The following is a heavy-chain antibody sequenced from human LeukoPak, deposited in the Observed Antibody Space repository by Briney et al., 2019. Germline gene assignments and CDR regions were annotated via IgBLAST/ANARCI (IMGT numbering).Heavy chain of an antibody. CDR3: ARAVWWPGRQPLFDY. D-gene: IGHD4/OR15-4a*01. CDR1: GYSFTSYW. J-gene: IGHJ4*02. CDR2: IYPGDSDT. V-gene: IGHV5-51*01. Sequence: GESLKISCKGSGYSFTSYWIGWVRQMPGKGLEWMGIIYPGDSDTRYSPSFQGQVTISADKSISTAYLQWSSLKASDTAMCYCARAVWWPGRQPLFDYWGQGTLVTVSS.